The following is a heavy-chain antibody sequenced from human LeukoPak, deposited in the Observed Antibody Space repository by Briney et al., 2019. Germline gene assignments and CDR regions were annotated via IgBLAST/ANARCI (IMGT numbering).Heavy chain of an antibody. D-gene: IGHD3-10*01. V-gene: IGHV4-59*08. CDR1: GGSISSRY. CDR2: IYYSGST. Sequence: PSETLSLTCTVAGGSISSRYWSWIRQPPGKGLEWIGYIYYSGSTNYNPSLKSRVTISVDTSKNQFSLKLSSVTAADTAVYYYARASMVRGVDYWGQGTLVTVSS. CDR3: ARASMVRGVDY. J-gene: IGHJ4*02.